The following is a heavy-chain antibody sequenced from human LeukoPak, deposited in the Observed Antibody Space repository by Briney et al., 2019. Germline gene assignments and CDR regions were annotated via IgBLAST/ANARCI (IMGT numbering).Heavy chain of an antibody. D-gene: IGHD3-10*01. J-gene: IGHJ2*01. CDR1: GGSISSGSYY. Sequence: KPSETLSLTCTVSGGSISSGSYYWSWIRQPAGKGLEWIGRIYTSGSTNYNPSLKSRVTISVDTSKNQFSLKLSSVTAADTAVYCCARDRDLWFGELLYWYFDLWGRGTLVTVSS. CDR3: ARDRDLWFGELLYWYFDL. CDR2: IYTSGST. V-gene: IGHV4-61*02.